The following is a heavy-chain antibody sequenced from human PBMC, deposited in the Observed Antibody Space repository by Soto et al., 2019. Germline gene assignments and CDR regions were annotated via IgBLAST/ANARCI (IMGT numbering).Heavy chain of an antibody. CDR3: ARIKWGLDYYSGMDV. CDR2: INPKTAAT. D-gene: IGHD1-26*01. CDR1: GYTFSDYF. J-gene: IGHJ6*02. Sequence: QVQLVQSGAEVRKSGASVKVSCKASGYTFSDYFIQWLRQAPGQGLEWVAWINPKTAATNYAKKFQDRVTVISATSFSTAYLELTRLRPDDTALYYCARIKWGLDYYSGMDVWGQGTAVSVSS. V-gene: IGHV1-2*02.